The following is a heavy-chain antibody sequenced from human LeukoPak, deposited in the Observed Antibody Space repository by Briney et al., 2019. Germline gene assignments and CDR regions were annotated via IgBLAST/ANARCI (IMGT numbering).Heavy chain of an antibody. J-gene: IGHJ5*02. CDR3: AGIRALSIAASPQNWFDP. Sequence: GESLKISCKGSGYSFTSYWIGWVRQMPGKGLEWMGIIYPGDSDTRYSPSFQGQVTISADKSISTAYLQWSSLKASDTAMYYCAGIRALSIAASPQNWFDPWGQGTLVTVSS. V-gene: IGHV5-51*01. D-gene: IGHD6-6*01. CDR1: GYSFTSYW. CDR2: IYPGDSDT.